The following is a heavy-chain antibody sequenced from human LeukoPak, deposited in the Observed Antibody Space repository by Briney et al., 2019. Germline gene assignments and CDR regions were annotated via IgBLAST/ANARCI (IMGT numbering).Heavy chain of an antibody. CDR1: GGSISSYY. V-gene: IGHV4-59*12. D-gene: IGHD3-22*01. CDR3: AREGPNNYDSSGYYSR. CDR2: IDYSGST. Sequence: PSETLSLTCTVSGGSISSYYWSWIRQPPGKGLEWIGYIDYSGSTNYNPSLKSRVTISVDTSKNQFSLKLSSVTAADTAVYYCAREGPNNYDSSGYYSRWGQGTLVTVSS. J-gene: IGHJ4*02.